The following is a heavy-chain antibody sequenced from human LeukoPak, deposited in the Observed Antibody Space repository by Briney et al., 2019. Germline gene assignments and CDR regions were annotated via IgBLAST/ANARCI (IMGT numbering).Heavy chain of an antibody. D-gene: IGHD3-16*01. V-gene: IGHV3-64*01. Sequence: GGSLRLSCAASGVSFSNYPMHWVRQVPGKGPEYVSAVTSDGVKTYYANSVKGRFTISRDNAKSSMYLEMNSLRAEDTAVYYCAREHWAAPDHWGQGTLVTVSP. CDR3: AREHWAAPDH. CDR1: GVSFSNYP. J-gene: IGHJ4*02. CDR2: VTSDGVKT.